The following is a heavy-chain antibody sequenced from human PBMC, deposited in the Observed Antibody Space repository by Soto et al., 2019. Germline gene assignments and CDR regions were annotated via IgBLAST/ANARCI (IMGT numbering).Heavy chain of an antibody. Sequence: QVQLVQSGAEVKKPGASVKVSCKASGYTFTSYAMHWVRQAPGQRLEWMGWINAGNGNTKYSQKFQGRVTITRDTSASTDYMELSSLRSEDTAVYYCARGVEDIVVEGVMDVWGQGTTVTVSS. D-gene: IGHD2-2*01. CDR1: GYTFTSYA. CDR2: INAGNGNT. J-gene: IGHJ6*02. CDR3: ARGVEDIVVEGVMDV. V-gene: IGHV1-3*01.